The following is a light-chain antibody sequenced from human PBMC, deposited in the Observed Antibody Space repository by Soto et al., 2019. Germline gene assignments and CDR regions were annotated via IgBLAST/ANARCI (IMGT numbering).Light chain of an antibody. CDR3: CSYAGSYPFV. Sequence: QSVLTQPASVSGSPGQSITISCTGSSSDVVSYNLVSWYQQHPGKAPKLMVYDVDKRPSGVPGRFSGSKSGNTASLTISGLQAEDEADYYCCSYAGSYPFVFGTGTKVTVL. J-gene: IGLJ1*01. V-gene: IGLV2-23*02. CDR1: SSDVVSYNL. CDR2: DVD.